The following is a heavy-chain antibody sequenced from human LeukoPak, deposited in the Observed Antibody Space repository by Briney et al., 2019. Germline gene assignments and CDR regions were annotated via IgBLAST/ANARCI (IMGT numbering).Heavy chain of an antibody. Sequence: GASVKVSCKASGGTFSSYAISWVRQAPGQGLEWMGGIIPIFGTANYAQKFQGRVTITTDESTSTAYMELSSLRSEDTAVYYCAKGVTKAVAGQPYSFDYWGQGTRVT. J-gene: IGHJ4*02. V-gene: IGHV1-69*05. CDR2: IIPIFGTA. CDR3: AKGVTKAVAGQPYSFDY. D-gene: IGHD6-19*01. CDR1: GGTFSSYA.